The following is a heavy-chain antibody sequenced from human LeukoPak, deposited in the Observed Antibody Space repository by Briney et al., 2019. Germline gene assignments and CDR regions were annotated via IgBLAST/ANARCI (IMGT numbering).Heavy chain of an antibody. V-gene: IGHV1-18*01. Sequence: ASVKVSCKASGYSFTNYDINWVRQATGQGLEWMGWISAYNGNTNYAQKLQGRVTMTTDTSTSTAYMELRSLRSDDTAVYYCARVLTHYDILTGYFGRDNWFDPWGQGTLVTVSS. D-gene: IGHD3-9*01. CDR2: ISAYNGNT. CDR1: GYSFTNYD. CDR3: ARVLTHYDILTGYFGRDNWFDP. J-gene: IGHJ5*02.